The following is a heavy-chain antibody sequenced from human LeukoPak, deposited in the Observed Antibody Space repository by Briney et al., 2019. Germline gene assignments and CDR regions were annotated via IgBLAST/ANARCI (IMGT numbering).Heavy chain of an antibody. CDR1: GFTVSSNY. J-gene: IGHJ6*02. CDR2: IYSGGST. D-gene: IGHD1-7*01. V-gene: IGHV3-66*01. Sequence: AGGSLRLSCAASGFTVSSNYMSWVRQAPGKGLEWVSVIYSGGSTYYADSVKGRFTISRDNSKNTLYLQMNSLRAEDTAVYYCARERLELYFYYYGMDVWGQGTTVTVSS. CDR3: ARERLELYFYYYGMDV.